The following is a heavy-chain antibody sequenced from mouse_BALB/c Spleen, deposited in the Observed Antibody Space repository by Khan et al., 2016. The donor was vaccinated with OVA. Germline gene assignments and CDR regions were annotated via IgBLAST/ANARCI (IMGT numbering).Heavy chain of an antibody. D-gene: IGHD1-1*01. CDR2: INPHIGET. CDR1: GYSFTGYF. Sequence: EVQLQESGPELVKPGASVKISCKASGYSFTGYFMNWVMQSHGKSLEWIGRINPHIGETFYNQKFTGKATLTVDESSSTAHMELRSLASEDSAVYYGARKNGSDFDYWGQGTTLTVSS. V-gene: IGHV1-20*02. CDR3: ARKNGSDFDY. J-gene: IGHJ2*01.